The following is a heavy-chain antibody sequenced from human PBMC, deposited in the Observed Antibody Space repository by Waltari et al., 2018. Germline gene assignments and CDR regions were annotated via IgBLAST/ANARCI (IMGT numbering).Heavy chain of an antibody. Sequence: QVQLVESGGGVVQPGRSLRLSCAASGFTFSSYGMHWVRQAPGKGLDWVAVIWYDGSNKYYADSVKGRFTISRDNSKNTLYLQMNSLRAEDTAMYYCAKEGGTAMAGYWGQGTLVTVSS. J-gene: IGHJ4*02. CDR3: AKEGGTAMAGY. CDR2: IWYDGSNK. D-gene: IGHD5-18*01. V-gene: IGHV3-30*18. CDR1: GFTFSSYG.